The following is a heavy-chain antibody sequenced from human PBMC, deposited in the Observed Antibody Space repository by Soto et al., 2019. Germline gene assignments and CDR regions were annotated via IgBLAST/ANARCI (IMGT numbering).Heavy chain of an antibody. CDR1: GFTFSNYT. D-gene: IGHD3-3*01. Sequence: EVQLVESGGGLVKPGGSLRVSCAVAGFTFSNYTMNWVRQAPGKGLEWVSGSSSSSLYIYYADSVKGRFTISRDNAKNSLYLKMNSLGAEDTAVYYCARANYDFWSGDSNYYGRHVWGQGTTVTVSS. CDR2: SSSSSLYI. CDR3: ARANYDFWSGDSNYYGRHV. V-gene: IGHV3-21*01. J-gene: IGHJ6*02.